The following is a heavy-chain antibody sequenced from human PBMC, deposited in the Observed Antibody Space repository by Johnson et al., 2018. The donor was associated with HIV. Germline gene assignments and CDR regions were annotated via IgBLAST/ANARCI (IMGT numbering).Heavy chain of an antibody. Sequence: QVQVVESGGGLVQPGGSLRLSCAASGFTFSDYYMSWIRQAPGKGLEWVSYISSSGSTIYYADSVKGRFTISRDNSKNTLYLQMNGLRAEDTAVYYCAKVVTSSSSWQDDAFDIWGQGTLVTVSS. J-gene: IGHJ3*02. D-gene: IGHD6-13*01. CDR1: GFTFSDYY. CDR2: ISSSGSTI. V-gene: IGHV3-11*04. CDR3: AKVVTSSSSWQDDAFDI.